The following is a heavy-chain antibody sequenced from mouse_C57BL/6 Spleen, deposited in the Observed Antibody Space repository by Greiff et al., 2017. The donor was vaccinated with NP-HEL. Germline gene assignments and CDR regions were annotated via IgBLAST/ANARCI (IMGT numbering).Heavy chain of an antibody. Sequence: EVQLQQSGAELVRPGASVKLSCTASGFNIKDDYMHWVKQRPEQGLEWIGWIDPENGDTEYASKFQGKATITADTSSNTAYLQLSSLTSEDTAVYYCTTGDYDDYYAMDYWGQGTSVTVSS. J-gene: IGHJ4*01. CDR3: TTGDYDDYYAMDY. CDR2: IDPENGDT. D-gene: IGHD2-4*01. CDR1: GFNIKDDY. V-gene: IGHV14-4*01.